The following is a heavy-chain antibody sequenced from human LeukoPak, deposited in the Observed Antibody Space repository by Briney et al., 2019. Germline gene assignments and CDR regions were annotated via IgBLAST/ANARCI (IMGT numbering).Heavy chain of an antibody. CDR1: GFNFSSYW. J-gene: IGHJ4*02. CDR2: IKSDGSGT. V-gene: IGHV3-74*01. D-gene: IGHD6-19*01. Sequence: GGSLRLSCAASGFNFSSYWMHWVRQAPGKGLVWVSRIKSDGSGTSYADSVKGRFTISRDNAKNTLYLQMNSLRAEDTAVYYCARGSDSSGWYSSFDYWGQGTLVTVSS. CDR3: ARGSDSSGWYSSFDY.